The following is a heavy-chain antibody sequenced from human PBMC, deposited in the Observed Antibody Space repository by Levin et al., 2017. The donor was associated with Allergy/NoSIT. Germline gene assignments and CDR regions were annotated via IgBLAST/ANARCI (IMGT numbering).Heavy chain of an antibody. V-gene: IGHV3-21*04. D-gene: IGHD3-22*01. Sequence: GESLKISCAASGFTFSTYTMNWVRQAPGKGLEWLSSISSSSNFIYYADSVKGRFTISRDNAMNSVYLQMNSLRAEDTAVYYCAGPVLGPWAVGYDSSGYYGGPFDIWAKGQWSPSLQ. CDR1: GFTFSTYT. CDR3: AGPVLGPWAVGYDSSGYYGGPFDI. J-gene: IGHJ3*02. CDR2: ISSSSNFI.